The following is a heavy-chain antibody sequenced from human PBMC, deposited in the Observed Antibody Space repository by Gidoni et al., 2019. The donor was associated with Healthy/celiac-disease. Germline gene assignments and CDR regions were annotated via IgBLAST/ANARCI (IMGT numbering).Heavy chain of an antibody. CDR3: ARDLVRTTDWYFDL. CDR2: IKQDGSEK. Sequence: EVQLVESGGGLVQPGGSLRLSCAHSGFTFRSYWMSWVRQAPGKGLEWVANIKQDGSEKYYVDSVKGRFTISRDNAKNSLYLQMNSLRAEDTAGYYCARDLVRTTDWYFDLWGRGTLVTVSS. V-gene: IGHV3-7*03. D-gene: IGHD1-1*01. J-gene: IGHJ2*01. CDR1: GFTFRSYW.